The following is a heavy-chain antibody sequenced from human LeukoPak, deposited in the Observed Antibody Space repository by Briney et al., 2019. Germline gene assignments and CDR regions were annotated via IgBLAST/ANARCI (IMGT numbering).Heavy chain of an antibody. J-gene: IGHJ6*04. V-gene: IGHV4-4*02. CDR1: GGSISSSNW. D-gene: IGHD1-1*01. CDR3: ARHPNRYNWNDGVDV. Sequence: SETLSLTCAVSGGSISSSNWWSWARQPPGKGLEWIGEIYHSGSTNYNPSLKSPVTISVDKSTNQFSLKLSAVTAADTAVYYGARHPNRYNWNDGVDVWGKGTTVTISS. CDR2: IYHSGST.